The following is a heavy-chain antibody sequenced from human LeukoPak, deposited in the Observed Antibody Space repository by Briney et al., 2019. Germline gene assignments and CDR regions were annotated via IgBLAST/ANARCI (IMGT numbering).Heavy chain of an antibody. V-gene: IGHV3-30-3*01. CDR3: ARLPGYCSSNSCYKMTIPFDY. J-gene: IGHJ4*02. CDR2: ISYDGNNK. D-gene: IGHD2-2*02. CDR1: GFTFSSYS. Sequence: GGSLRLSCSATGFTFSSYSMHWVRQAPGKGLEWVAVISYDGNNKYDADSVKGRFTISRDNSKNTLYLQMNSLRAEDTAVYYCARLPGYCSSNSCYKMTIPFDYWGQGTLVTVSS.